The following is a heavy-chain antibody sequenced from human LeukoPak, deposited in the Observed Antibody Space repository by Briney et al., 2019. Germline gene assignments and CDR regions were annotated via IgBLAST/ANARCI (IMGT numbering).Heavy chain of an antibody. CDR1: GGSISRYY. Sequence: SETLSLTCTVSGGSISRYYWNWIRHSPGKGLEWIGYIYYSGNTNHNPSLKSRVTISVETSKKQFSLKLSSVTAADTAVYYCARAPAGYSSGWFEMYYFDYWGQGTLVTVSS. J-gene: IGHJ4*02. D-gene: IGHD6-19*01. CDR3: ARAPAGYSSGWFEMYYFDY. CDR2: IYYSGNT. V-gene: IGHV4-59*01.